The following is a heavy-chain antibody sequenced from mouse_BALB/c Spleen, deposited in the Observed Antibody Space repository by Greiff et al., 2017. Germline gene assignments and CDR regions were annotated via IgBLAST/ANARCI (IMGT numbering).Heavy chain of an antibody. Sequence: VQLQQSGAELVKPGASVKLSCTASGFNIKDTYMPWVKQRPEQGLEWIGRIDPANGNTKYDPKFQGKATITADTSSNTAYLQLSSLTSEDTAVYYCARDFITTAWFAYWGQGTLVTVSA. CDR3: ARDFITTAWFAY. D-gene: IGHD1-2*01. CDR1: GFNIKDTY. CDR2: IDPANGNT. J-gene: IGHJ3*01. V-gene: IGHV14-3*02.